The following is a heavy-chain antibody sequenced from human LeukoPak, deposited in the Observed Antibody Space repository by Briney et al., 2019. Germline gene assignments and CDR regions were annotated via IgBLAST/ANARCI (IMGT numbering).Heavy chain of an antibody. J-gene: IGHJ6*03. CDR2: ISYSGNT. CDR3: AKEAMITFGGVIGNYYYYYMDV. D-gene: IGHD3-16*02. Sequence: SETLSLTCTVSGGSINSHYWSWVRQPPGKGLVWIGYISYSGNTNYNPSLKSRVTISMHTSKNQFSLQLNSVTPEDTAVYYCAKEAMITFGGVIGNYYYYYMDVWGKGTTVTVSS. V-gene: IGHV4-59*11. CDR1: GGSINSHY.